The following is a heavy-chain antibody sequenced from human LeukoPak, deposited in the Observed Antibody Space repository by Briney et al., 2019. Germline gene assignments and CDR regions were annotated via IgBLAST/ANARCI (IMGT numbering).Heavy chain of an antibody. Sequence: SETLSLTCTVSGGSISSGGYYWSWIRQHPGKGLEWIGYIYYSGSTYYNPSLKSRVTISVDTSKNQFSLKLSSVTAADTAVYYCARIYDSSGYYALLPTNDAFDIWGQGTMVTVSS. CDR1: GGSISSGGYY. CDR2: IYYSGST. V-gene: IGHV4-31*03. D-gene: IGHD3-22*01. CDR3: ARIYDSSGYYALLPTNDAFDI. J-gene: IGHJ3*02.